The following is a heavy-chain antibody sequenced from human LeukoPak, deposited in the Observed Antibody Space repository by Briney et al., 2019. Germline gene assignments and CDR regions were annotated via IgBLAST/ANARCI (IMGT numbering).Heavy chain of an antibody. CDR3: ARLPESGAFDY. Sequence: GASVKVSCKASGGTFSSYAISWVRQAPGQGLEWMGRINPNSGGTNYAQKFQGRVTMTRDTSISTAYMELSRLRSDDTAVYYCARLPESGAFDYWGQGTLVTVSS. J-gene: IGHJ4*02. CDR2: INPNSGGT. V-gene: IGHV1-2*06. CDR1: GGTFSSYA. D-gene: IGHD3-10*01.